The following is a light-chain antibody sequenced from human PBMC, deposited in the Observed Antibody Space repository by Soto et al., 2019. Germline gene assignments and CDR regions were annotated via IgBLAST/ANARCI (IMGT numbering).Light chain of an antibody. V-gene: IGLV2-14*01. CDR1: SSDVGGYNY. Sequence: QSVLTQPASVSGSPGQSIAISCTGTSSDVGGYNYVSWYQQHPGKAPKLIIHEVSNRPSGVSDRFSGSKSGNTASLTISGLQADDEAVYYCSSHTFYSTRVLGTGTRVTVL. CDR2: EVS. J-gene: IGLJ1*01. CDR3: SSHTFYSTRV.